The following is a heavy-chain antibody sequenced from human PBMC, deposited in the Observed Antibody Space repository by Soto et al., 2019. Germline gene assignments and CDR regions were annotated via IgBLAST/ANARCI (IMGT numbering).Heavy chain of an antibody. Sequence: ASVKVSCKASGYTFTSYDINWVRQATGQGLEWMGWMNPNSGNTGYAQKFQGRVTMTRNTSISTAYMELSSLRSEDTAVYYCARCGSSWYYVGLGETGEYYYYGMDVWGQGTTVTVSS. V-gene: IGHV1-8*01. CDR2: MNPNSGNT. CDR1: GYTFTSYD. D-gene: IGHD6-13*01. CDR3: ARCGSSWYYVGLGETGEYYYYGMDV. J-gene: IGHJ6*02.